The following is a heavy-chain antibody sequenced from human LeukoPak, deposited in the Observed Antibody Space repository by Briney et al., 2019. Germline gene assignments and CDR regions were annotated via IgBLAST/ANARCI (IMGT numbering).Heavy chain of an antibody. V-gene: IGHV1-18*01. CDR2: ISAYNGNT. CDR1: GYTFTSYG. Sequence: ASVKVSCKASGYTFTSYGISWVRQAPAQGLEWMGWISAYNGNTNYAQKLQGRVTMTTDTFTSTAYMELRSLRSDDTAVYYCARLEHTKYYYYYGMDVWGQGTTVTVSS. D-gene: IGHD1-1*01. J-gene: IGHJ6*02. CDR3: ARLEHTKYYYYYGMDV.